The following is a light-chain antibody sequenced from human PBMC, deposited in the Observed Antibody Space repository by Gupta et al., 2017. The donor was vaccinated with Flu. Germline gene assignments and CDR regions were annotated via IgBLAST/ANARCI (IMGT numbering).Light chain of an antibody. Sequence: QSALTQPRSVSASPGQSVAISCTGTSSDVGGYNSVSWYQQHPGKAPKLMIYDVNNRPSGVPDRFSGSKSGNTASLTISGLQAEDEADYYCFSYAGSNTYVFGIGTKVTVL. V-gene: IGLV2-11*01. J-gene: IGLJ1*01. CDR2: DVN. CDR3: FSYAGSNTYV. CDR1: SSDVGGYNS.